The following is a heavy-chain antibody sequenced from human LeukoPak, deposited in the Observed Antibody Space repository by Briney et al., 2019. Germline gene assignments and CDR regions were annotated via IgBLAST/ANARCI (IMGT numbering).Heavy chain of an antibody. CDR3: ARAGRPYIADGAFDI. CDR2: ISAYNGNT. D-gene: IGHD5-12*01. V-gene: IGHV1-18*01. CDR1: GYTFTSYG. Sequence: GASVKVSCKASGYTFTSYGISWVRQAPGQGLEWMGWISAYNGNTNYAQKLQGRVTMTTDTSTSTAYMELRGLRSDDTAVYYCARAGRPYIADGAFDIWGQGTMVTVSS. J-gene: IGHJ3*02.